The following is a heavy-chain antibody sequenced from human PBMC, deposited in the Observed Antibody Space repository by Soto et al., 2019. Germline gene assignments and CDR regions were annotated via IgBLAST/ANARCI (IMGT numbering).Heavy chain of an antibody. D-gene: IGHD3-22*01. CDR1: GYTFTIYG. CDR3: ARVDYSDSSGYYGY. CDR2: ISGYSGNT. J-gene: IGHJ4*02. Sequence: QVQLVQSGAEVKKPGASVKVSCKASGYTFTIYGISWVRQAPGQGLMWMGWISGYSGNTDYAQNLQDRVTLTTDAATSSVYLELGSPRSDDTAVHYCARVDYSDSSGYYGYWGQGTLITVSS. V-gene: IGHV1-18*04.